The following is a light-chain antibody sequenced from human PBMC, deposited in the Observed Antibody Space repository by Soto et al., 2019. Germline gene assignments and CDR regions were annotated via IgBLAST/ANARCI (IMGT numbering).Light chain of an antibody. J-gene: IGKJ1*01. CDR2: DAS. CDR1: QTISNW. Sequence: DIQMTQSPSTLSASVGDRVTITCRASQTISNWLAWYQQKPGKAPKLLIYDASSLESGIPSRFSGSGSGTEITLTISSLQSEDFVVYYCQQYNNWPTWTFGQGTKVDIK. V-gene: IGKV1-5*01. CDR3: QQYNNWPTWT.